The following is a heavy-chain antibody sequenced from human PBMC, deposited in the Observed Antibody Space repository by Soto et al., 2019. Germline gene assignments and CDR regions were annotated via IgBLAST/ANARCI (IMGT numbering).Heavy chain of an antibody. CDR1: GCTFITYS. D-gene: IGHD1-26*01. V-gene: IGHV3-21*01. CDR3: ARDAKSFGLLSFFDS. J-gene: IGHJ4*02. CDR2: ISSGSRYT. Sequence: PWGTLRLSCAASGCTFITYSLNWGRHCPRKGMEWVASISSGSRYTYYSDSLKGRFTISRDDAKNSLSLQMNSLKAEDTALYYCARDAKSFGLLSFFDSWGQGTLVTVSS.